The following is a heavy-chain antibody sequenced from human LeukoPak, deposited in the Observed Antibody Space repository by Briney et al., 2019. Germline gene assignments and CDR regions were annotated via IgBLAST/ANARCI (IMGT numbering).Heavy chain of an antibody. J-gene: IGHJ3*02. CDR2: IYYSGST. CDR3: ARRLYNWNYYAFDI. Sequence: SETLSLTCTVSGGSISSSSYYWGWIRQPPGKGLEWIGSIYYSGSTYYNPSLKSRVTISVDTSKNQFSLKLSSVTAADTAVYYCARRLYNWNYYAFDIWGQGTMVTVSS. CDR1: GGSISSSSYY. V-gene: IGHV4-39*01. D-gene: IGHD1-7*01.